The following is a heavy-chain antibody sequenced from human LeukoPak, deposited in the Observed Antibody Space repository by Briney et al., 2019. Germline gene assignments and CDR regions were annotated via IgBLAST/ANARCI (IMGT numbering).Heavy chain of an antibody. CDR3: ARGDYDFWSGYYKSYFDY. D-gene: IGHD3-3*01. Sequence: GASVKVSCKPSGYTFTSFGISWVRQAPGQGLEWMGWIGAYNGNTNYAQKLQGRVTMTTDTSTSTAYMELRSLRSDDTAVYYCARGDYDFWSGYYKSYFDYWGQGTLVTVSS. CDR1: GYTFTSFG. CDR2: IGAYNGNT. J-gene: IGHJ4*02. V-gene: IGHV1-18*01.